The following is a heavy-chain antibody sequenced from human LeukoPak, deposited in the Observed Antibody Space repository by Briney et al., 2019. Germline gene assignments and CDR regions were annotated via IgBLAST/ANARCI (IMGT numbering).Heavy chain of an antibody. Sequence: WETLSLSCAVYGGSFSGYYWSWLRQPPGQGLEWIGEINHSGSTNYNPSLKSRVTISVDTSKNQFSLKLSSVTAADTAVYYCARGPGYCSSTCCYRFDPWGQGTLVTVSS. CDR2: INHSGST. CDR1: GGSFSGYY. J-gene: IGHJ5*02. V-gene: IGHV4-34*01. CDR3: ARGPGYCSSTCCYRFDP. D-gene: IGHD2-2*01.